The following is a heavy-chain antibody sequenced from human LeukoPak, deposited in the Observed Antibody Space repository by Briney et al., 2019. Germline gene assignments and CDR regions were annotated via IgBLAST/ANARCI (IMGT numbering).Heavy chain of an antibody. J-gene: IGHJ4*02. V-gene: IGHV5-51*01. Sequence: GESLKLSCKASGYNFTTYWIGWVRQMPGKGLEWMGIIYPGDSDTRYSPSFQGQVTISADKSISTAYLQWRSLKASDTAIYYCARYFDSFFFDDWGQGTLVNVSS. D-gene: IGHD3-9*01. CDR1: GYNFTTYW. CDR2: IYPGDSDT. CDR3: ARYFDSFFFDD.